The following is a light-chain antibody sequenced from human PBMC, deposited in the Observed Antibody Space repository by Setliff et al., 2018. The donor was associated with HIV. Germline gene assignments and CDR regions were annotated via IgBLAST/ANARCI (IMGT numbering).Light chain of an antibody. CDR1: SSDVGGYDL. Sequence: QSALTQPASVSGSPGQSITISCTGSSSDVGGYDLVSWYQQHPGKAPQLMIYEVNDRPSGVSDRSSGSKSGDTASLIISGLQAEDEGDYYCSSYTSSNSWVFGGGTKVTVL. V-gene: IGLV2-14*01. CDR3: SSYTSSNSWV. J-gene: IGLJ3*02. CDR2: EVN.